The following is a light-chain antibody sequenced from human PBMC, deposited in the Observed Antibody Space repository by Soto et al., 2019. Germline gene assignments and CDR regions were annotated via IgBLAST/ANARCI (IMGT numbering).Light chain of an antibody. CDR2: EVS. Sequence: QSALTQPASVSGSPGQSITISCTGTSSDVGGYNYVSWYQQYPGKAPKLMLYEVSNRPSGVSHRFSGSKSGNTASLTISGLQDEDEADYYCSSYTSSSTLFGGGTKLTVL. V-gene: IGLV2-14*01. CDR1: SSDVGGYNY. J-gene: IGLJ2*01. CDR3: SSYTSSSTL.